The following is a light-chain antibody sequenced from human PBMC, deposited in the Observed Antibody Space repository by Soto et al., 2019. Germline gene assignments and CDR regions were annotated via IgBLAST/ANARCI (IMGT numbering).Light chain of an antibody. Sequence: EIVMTQSPVTLSVSPGEGVTLSCRASQSVGSRFLAWYQQKPGQAPRLLISGTFSRATGIPDRFSGSGSGTDFTLTISRLEPEDFAVYYCQQYGSSPRWTFGQGTKVDIK. J-gene: IGKJ1*01. CDR3: QQYGSSPRWT. CDR1: QSVGSRF. V-gene: IGKV3-20*01. CDR2: GTF.